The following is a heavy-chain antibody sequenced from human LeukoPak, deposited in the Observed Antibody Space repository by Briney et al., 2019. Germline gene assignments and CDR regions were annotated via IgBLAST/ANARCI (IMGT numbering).Heavy chain of an antibody. D-gene: IGHD3-22*01. CDR3: ARQTYYYDSSGYYYRGPLDY. J-gene: IGHJ4*02. CDR2: ISSSSSYI. V-gene: IGHV3-21*01. CDR1: GFTFSSYS. Sequence: GGSLRLSCAASGFTFSSYSMNWVRQAPGKGLEWVSSISSSSSYIYYADSVKGRFTISRDNAKNSLYLQMNSLRAEDTAVYYCARQTYYYDSSGYYYRGPLDYWGQGTLVTVSS.